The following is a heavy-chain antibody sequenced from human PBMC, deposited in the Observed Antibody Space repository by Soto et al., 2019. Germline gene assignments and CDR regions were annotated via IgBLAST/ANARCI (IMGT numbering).Heavy chain of an antibody. CDR1: GGTISSVAYY. D-gene: IGHD2-8*02. Sequence: SETMSLTSTVSGGTISSVAYYWTWIRQHPGKGLEWIGYIYYSGSTSYNPSLESLVSMSVDTSKNQFSLKLSSVTSADTAVYFCARGNSGKYCFGFCGPGTLGTGSS. CDR3: ARGNSGKYCFGF. V-gene: IGHV4-31*01. CDR2: IYYSGST. J-gene: IGHJ4*02.